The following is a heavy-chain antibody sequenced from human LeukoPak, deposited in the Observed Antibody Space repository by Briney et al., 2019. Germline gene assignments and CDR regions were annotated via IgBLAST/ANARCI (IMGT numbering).Heavy chain of an antibody. CDR1: GYTFTSYG. Sequence: ASVKVSCKASGYTFTSYGISWVRQAPGQRLEWMGWINAGNGNTKYSQKFQGRVTITRDTSASTAYMELSSLRSEDTAVYYCASLLIAAAGTAYWGQGTLVTVSS. CDR3: ASLLIAAAGTAY. D-gene: IGHD6-13*01. V-gene: IGHV1-3*01. CDR2: INAGNGNT. J-gene: IGHJ4*02.